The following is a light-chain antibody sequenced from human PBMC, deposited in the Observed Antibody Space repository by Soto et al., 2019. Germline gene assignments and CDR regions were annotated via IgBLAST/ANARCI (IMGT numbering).Light chain of an antibody. CDR2: EVS. J-gene: IGLJ2*01. V-gene: IGLV2-14*01. Sequence: QSVLTQPASVSGSPGQSITISCTGTSRDVGGYNYVSWYQQHPGKAPKLMIYEVSNRPSGVSNRFSGSKSGNTASLTISGLQAEDEADYYCSSYTSSTTLVFGGGTQLTVL. CDR1: SRDVGGYNY. CDR3: SSYTSSTTLV.